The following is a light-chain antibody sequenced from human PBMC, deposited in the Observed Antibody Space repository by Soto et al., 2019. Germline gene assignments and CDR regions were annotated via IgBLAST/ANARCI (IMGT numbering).Light chain of an antibody. J-gene: IGKJ4*01. CDR2: GAS. V-gene: IGKV3-15*01. CDR1: QSVSSD. Sequence: EIVMTQSPATLSVSPGERSTLSCRASQSVSSDLDWYHQKPGQAPRLLIYGASTRATGIPARFSGSGSGTEFTLTISSLQSEDFEVYYCQQYNNWPLTFGGGTKVDIK. CDR3: QQYNNWPLT.